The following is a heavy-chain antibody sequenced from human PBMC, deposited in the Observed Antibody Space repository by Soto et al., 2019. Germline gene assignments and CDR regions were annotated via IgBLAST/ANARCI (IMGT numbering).Heavy chain of an antibody. J-gene: IGHJ4*02. Sequence: QVQLVQSGAEVKKPGSSVKVSCKASGGTFSSYTISWVRQAPGQGLEWMGRIIPILGIANYAQKFQGRVTITADKSTSTAYMGLSSLRSEDTGVYYCARDVTLTDYWGQGTLVTVSS. CDR2: IIPILGIA. CDR3: ARDVTLTDY. CDR1: GGTFSSYT. D-gene: IGHD2-21*02. V-gene: IGHV1-69*08.